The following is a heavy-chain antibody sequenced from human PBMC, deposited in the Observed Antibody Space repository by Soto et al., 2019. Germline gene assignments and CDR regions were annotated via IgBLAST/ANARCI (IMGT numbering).Heavy chain of an antibody. D-gene: IGHD5-12*01. CDR2: IYYSGTI. CDR3: ARALVASVFTYAIDV. Sequence: SEALSVTCTVSGRSFRSGAYYWSWLLQPPGGGLEWIGYIYYSGTIKYNPSLQSRVTMSIDTSRNQFSLKLASVSAADAAVYFCARALVASVFTYAIDVWGQGTAVSVSS. V-gene: IGHV4-61*08. J-gene: IGHJ6*02. CDR1: GRSFRSGAYY.